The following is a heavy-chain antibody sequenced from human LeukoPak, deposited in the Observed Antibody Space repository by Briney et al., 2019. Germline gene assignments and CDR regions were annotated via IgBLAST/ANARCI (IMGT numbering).Heavy chain of an antibody. Sequence: GASVKVSFKASGYTFTSYGISWVRQAPGQGREWMGWISAYKGNTNYAQKPQGRVTMTTDTSTSTAYMELRSLRSDDTAVFYCARGIGTAMELFDYGGQGTLVTVSS. D-gene: IGHD5-18*01. CDR1: GYTFTSYG. J-gene: IGHJ4*02. CDR2: ISAYKGNT. CDR3: ARGIGTAMELFDY. V-gene: IGHV1-18*01.